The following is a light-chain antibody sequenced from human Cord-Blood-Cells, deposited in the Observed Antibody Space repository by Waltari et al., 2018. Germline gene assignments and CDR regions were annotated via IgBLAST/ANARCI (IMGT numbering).Light chain of an antibody. V-gene: IGLV2-14*01. CDR1: SSDVGGYNY. Sequence: QSALTQPASVSGSPGQSITISCTGTSSDVGGYNYVPWYQQHPGKAPKLIIYDVSNRPSGVSNRFSDSKSGNTASLTISGLQAEDEADYYCSSYTSSSTVVFGGGTKLTVL. CDR3: SSYTSSSTVV. J-gene: IGLJ2*01. CDR2: DVS.